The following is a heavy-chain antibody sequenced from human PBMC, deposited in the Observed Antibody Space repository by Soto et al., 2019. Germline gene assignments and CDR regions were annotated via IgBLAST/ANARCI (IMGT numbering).Heavy chain of an antibody. J-gene: IGHJ6*02. Sequence: GGSLRLSCAASGFTFSSYAMHWVRQAPGKGLEWVAVISYDGSNKYYADSVKGRFTISRDNSKNTLYLQMNSLRAEDTAVYYCAFRDGQTGNYYYYGMDVWGQGTTVTVSS. V-gene: IGHV3-30-3*01. CDR2: ISYDGSNK. D-gene: IGHD3-10*01. CDR1: GFTFSSYA. CDR3: AFRDGQTGNYYYYGMDV.